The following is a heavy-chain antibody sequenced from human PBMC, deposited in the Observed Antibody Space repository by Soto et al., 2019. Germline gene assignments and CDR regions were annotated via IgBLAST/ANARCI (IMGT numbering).Heavy chain of an antibody. D-gene: IGHD6-19*01. V-gene: IGHV3-33*01. CDR2: IWYDGSNK. J-gene: IGHJ4*02. Sequence: QVQLVESGGGVVQPGRSLRLSCAASGFTFSSYGMHWVRQAPGKGLEWVAVIWYDGSNKYYADSVKGRFTISRDNSKNTLYLQMNSLRAEDTAVYYCAREDAVAGGGPIDYWGQGTLVIVSS. CDR3: AREDAVAGGGPIDY. CDR1: GFTFSSYG.